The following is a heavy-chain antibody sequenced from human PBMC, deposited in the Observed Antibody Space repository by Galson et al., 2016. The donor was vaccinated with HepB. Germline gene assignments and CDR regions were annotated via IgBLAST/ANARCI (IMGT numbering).Heavy chain of an antibody. CDR3: AKQRGHPLSSYYFDY. CDR2: IYSGGST. V-gene: IGHV3-53*01. CDR1: GFTVSSNY. Sequence: RLSCAASGFTVSSNYMSWVRQAPGKGLEWVSVIYSGGSTNYADSVKGRFTISRDNSKNTLYLQMNSLRAEDTAVYYCAKQRGHPLSSYYFDYLGQGTLVTVSS. D-gene: IGHD1/OR15-1a*01. J-gene: IGHJ4*02.